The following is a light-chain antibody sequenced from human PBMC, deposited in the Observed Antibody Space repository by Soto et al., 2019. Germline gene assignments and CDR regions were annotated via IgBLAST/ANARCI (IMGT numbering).Light chain of an antibody. Sequence: QSALTQPASGSRSPGQSITISCTGTSSDVGGYNYVSWYQQYPGKAPKLVIYEVSHRPSGVSNRFSGSKSGNTASLTVSGLQAEDEADYYCSSYTTSSTVLFGGGTKVTLL. CDR3: SSYTTSSTVL. J-gene: IGLJ2*01. CDR2: EVS. V-gene: IGLV2-14*01. CDR1: SSDVGGYNY.